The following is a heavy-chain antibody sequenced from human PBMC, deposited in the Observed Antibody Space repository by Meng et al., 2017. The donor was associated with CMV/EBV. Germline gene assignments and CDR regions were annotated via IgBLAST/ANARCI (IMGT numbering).Heavy chain of an antibody. J-gene: IGHJ4*02. CDR3: ARERSIIGYFDY. D-gene: IGHD3-10*01. Sequence: TVSGGSISIGSYYWSWIRQPAGKGLEWIGRIYTSGSTNYNPSLKSRVTISVDTSKNQFSLKLSSVTAADTAVYYCARERSIIGYFDYWGQGTLVTVSS. CDR2: IYTSGST. CDR1: GGSISIGSYY. V-gene: IGHV4-61*02.